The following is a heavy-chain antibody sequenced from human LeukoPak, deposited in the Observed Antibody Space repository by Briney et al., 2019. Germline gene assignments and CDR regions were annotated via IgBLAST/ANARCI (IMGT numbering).Heavy chain of an antibody. J-gene: IGHJ4*02. CDR1: GDSVSSNTAT. CDR2: TYYRSRWDH. D-gene: IGHD3-22*01. Sequence: SQTLSLTCTISGDSVSSNTATWNWIRQSPSRGLEWLGRTYYRSRWDHDFVDSFKGRITITPDTSKNQFSLQLHSVTPDDTAVYYCARNQGGAYYDSSGYCAFDYWGQGTLVTVSS. CDR3: ARNQGGAYYDSSGYCAFDY. V-gene: IGHV6-1*01.